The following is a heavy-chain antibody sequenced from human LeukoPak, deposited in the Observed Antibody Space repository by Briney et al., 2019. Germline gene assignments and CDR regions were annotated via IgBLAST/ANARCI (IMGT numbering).Heavy chain of an antibody. D-gene: IGHD3-9*01. J-gene: IGHJ4*02. V-gene: IGHV3-21*01. CDR3: ARVRYDILLGTGDFDY. Sequence: PGGSLRLSCAASGFTFSSYSMNWVRQAPGKGLEWVSSISSSSSYIYYADSVKGRFTISRDNAKNSLYLQMNSLRAEDTAVYYCARVRYDILLGTGDFDYWGQGTLVTVSS. CDR2: ISSSSSYI. CDR1: GFTFSSYS.